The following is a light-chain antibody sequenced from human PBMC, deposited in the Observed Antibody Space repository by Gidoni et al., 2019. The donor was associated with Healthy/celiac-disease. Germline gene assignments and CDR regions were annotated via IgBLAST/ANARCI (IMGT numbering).Light chain of an antibody. CDR1: QSVSSN. CDR3: QQYNNWPPRT. V-gene: IGKV3-15*01. J-gene: IGKJ1*01. CDR2: GAS. Sequence: EIVMTQSPATLSVSPGERATLSCRASQSVSSNLAGYQQKPGQAPRLLIYGASTRFSGSGCGTEFTLTISSLQSEDFAVYYCQQYNNWPPRTFGQGTKVEIK.